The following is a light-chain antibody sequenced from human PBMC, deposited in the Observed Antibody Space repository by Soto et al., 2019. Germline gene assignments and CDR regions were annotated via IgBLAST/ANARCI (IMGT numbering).Light chain of an antibody. CDR2: SAS. CDR1: QSVSSSY. J-gene: IGKJ1*01. CDR3: QQYGSSPTT. Sequence: ETLLTHSPGTLSVSPGGRSTLSCRAIQSVSSSYLAWYQQKPGQAPRFLIYSASSRATGIPDRFSGSGSGTDFTLTISRLEPEDFAVYYCQQYGSSPTTFGQGTKVDI. V-gene: IGKV3-20*01.